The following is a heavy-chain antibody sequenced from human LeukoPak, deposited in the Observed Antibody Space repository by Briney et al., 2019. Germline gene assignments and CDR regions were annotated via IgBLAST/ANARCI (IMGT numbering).Heavy chain of an antibody. CDR3: ARASRHYYYDSSAGY. Sequence: SVKVSCKASGGTFSSYAISWVRQAPGQGLEWMGRIIPIFGTANYAQKFQGRVTMTRDTSISTAYMELSRLRSDDTAVYYCARASRHYYYDSSAGYWGQGTLVTVSS. CDR1: GGTFSSYA. CDR2: IIPIFGTA. J-gene: IGHJ4*02. D-gene: IGHD3-22*01. V-gene: IGHV1-69*05.